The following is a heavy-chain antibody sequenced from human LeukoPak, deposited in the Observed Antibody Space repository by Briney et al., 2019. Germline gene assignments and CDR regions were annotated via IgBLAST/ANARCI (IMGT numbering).Heavy chain of an antibody. J-gene: IGHJ6*03. CDR2: ITGSGVTT. D-gene: IGHD5-18*01. V-gene: IGHV3-23*01. CDR1: GFTFSNYG. Sequence: GGSLRLSCAASGFTFSNYGMNWVRQAPGKGLEWVSGITGSGVTTYYADSVKGRFTISRDNAKNSLYLQMNSLRADDTAVYYCARAGDTAMVGYYYYMDVWGKGTTVTASS. CDR3: ARAGDTAMVGYYYYMDV.